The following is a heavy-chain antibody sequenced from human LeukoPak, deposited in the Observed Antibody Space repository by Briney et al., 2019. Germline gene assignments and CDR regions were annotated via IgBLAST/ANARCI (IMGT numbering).Heavy chain of an antibody. CDR2: ISGSGGST. CDR1: GFTFSSYA. V-gene: IGHV3-23*01. Sequence: GGSLRLSCAASGFTFSSYARSWVRQAPGKGLEWVSAISGSGGSTYYADSVKGRFTISRDNSKKTLYLQMNSLRAEDTAVYYCAREVGSYGYFDYWGQGTPVTVSS. D-gene: IGHD1-26*01. CDR3: AREVGSYGYFDY. J-gene: IGHJ4*02.